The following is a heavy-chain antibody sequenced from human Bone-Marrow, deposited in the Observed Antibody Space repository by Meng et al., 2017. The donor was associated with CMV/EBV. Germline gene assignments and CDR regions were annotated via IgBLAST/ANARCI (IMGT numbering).Heavy chain of an antibody. J-gene: IGHJ4*02. CDR3: AKNDNGDQKQFDD. D-gene: IGHD4-17*01. Sequence: SETLSLTCAVYGGSFSGYYWSWIRQPPGKGLEWIGEINHSGSTNYNPSLKSRVTISVDTSKNQFSLKLRSVTAADTAVYYCAKNDNGDQKQFDDWGQGTLVTVSS. CDR2: INHSGST. CDR1: GGSFSGYY. V-gene: IGHV4-34*01.